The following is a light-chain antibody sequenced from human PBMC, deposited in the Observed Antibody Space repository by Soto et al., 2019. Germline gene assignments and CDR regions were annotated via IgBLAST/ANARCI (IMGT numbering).Light chain of an antibody. CDR2: KAS. V-gene: IGKV1-5*03. J-gene: IGKJ1*01. CDR1: ESISRW. Sequence: DNQMTQSPPTLSASVGDRVTITFXARESISRWLAWYQQKPGKAPKLLIYKASNLESGVPSRFSGSGSGTEFTLTISNFQPDDFATYYCQQYTSYSTWSFGQGTKVDIK. CDR3: QQYTSYSTWS.